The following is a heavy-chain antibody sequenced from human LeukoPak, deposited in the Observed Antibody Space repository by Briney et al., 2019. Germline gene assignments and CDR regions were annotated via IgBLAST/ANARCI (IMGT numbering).Heavy chain of an antibody. J-gene: IGHJ4*02. CDR1: GFXVSSNY. CDR3: ARSAGIAATIVLGY. D-gene: IGHD5-12*01. V-gene: IGHV3-66*01. CDR2: IYSGGAT. Sequence: GALRLSCAGSGFXVSSNYMSWVRQAPGKGLEWVSIIYSGGATSYADSVKGRFTISRDNSKNTLYLQMSSLRAEDTAVYYCARSAGIAATIVLGYWGQGTLVTVSS.